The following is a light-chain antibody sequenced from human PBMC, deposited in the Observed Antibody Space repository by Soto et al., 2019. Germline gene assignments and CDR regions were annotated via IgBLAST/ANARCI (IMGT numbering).Light chain of an antibody. CDR3: SSYTSSSIPYV. Sequence: QSVLTQPASVSGSPGQSITISCTGNSSDVGGYNYVSWYQQHPGKAPKLMIYDVSNRPSGVSNRFSGSKSGNTASLPISGLQAEDEADYYCSSYTSSSIPYVCGTGTKVTVL. CDR1: SSDVGGYNY. CDR2: DVS. V-gene: IGLV2-14*01. J-gene: IGLJ1*01.